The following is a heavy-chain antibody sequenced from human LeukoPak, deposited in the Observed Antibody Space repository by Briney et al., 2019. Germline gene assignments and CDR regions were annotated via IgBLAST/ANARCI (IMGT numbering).Heavy chain of an antibody. D-gene: IGHD3-22*01. J-gene: IGHJ4*02. V-gene: IGHV4-59*11. CDR2: IYYSGST. Sequence: SETLSLTCTVSGGSISSHYWSWIRQPPGKGLEWIGYIYYSGSTNYNPSLKSRVTISVDTSKNQFSLKLSSVTAADTAVYYCARADYDSSAYYYNFDYWGQGTLVTVSS. CDR1: GGSISSHY. CDR3: ARADYDSSAYYYNFDY.